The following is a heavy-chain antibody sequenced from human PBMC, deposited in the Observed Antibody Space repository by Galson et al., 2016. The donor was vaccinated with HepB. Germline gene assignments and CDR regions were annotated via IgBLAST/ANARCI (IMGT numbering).Heavy chain of an antibody. J-gene: IGHJ6*02. CDR1: GFTFGSYA. CDR2: FAGRGSIT. D-gene: IGHD4-11*01. CDR3: ARGLGSTNYGLDV. V-gene: IGHV3-23*01. Sequence: SLRLSCAGSGFTFGSYAISWVRQVPGKGLEWVSSFAGRGSITYFADSLKGRFTMSRDNSKNTLYLQMLSLGAEDTAVYYCARGLGSTNYGLDVWGQGTTVTVSS.